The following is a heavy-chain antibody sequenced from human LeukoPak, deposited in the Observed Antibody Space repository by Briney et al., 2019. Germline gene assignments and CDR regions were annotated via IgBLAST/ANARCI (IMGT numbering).Heavy chain of an antibody. D-gene: IGHD1-1*01. J-gene: IGHJ5*02. CDR3: ARGTPGWFDP. CDR2: IFYSGNT. Sequence: SETLSLTCTVSGGSISSSTYYWGWIRQPPGKGLEWIGSIFYSGNTYYNPSLKSRVTISVDTSKNQFSLKLSSVTAADTAVYYCARGTPGWFDPWGQGTLVTVSS. V-gene: IGHV4-39*01. CDR1: GGSISSSTYY.